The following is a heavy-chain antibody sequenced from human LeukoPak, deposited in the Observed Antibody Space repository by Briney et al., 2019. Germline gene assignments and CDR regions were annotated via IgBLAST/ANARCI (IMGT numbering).Heavy chain of an antibody. CDR2: ISSSSSYI. CDR1: GFTFSSYA. J-gene: IGHJ4*02. CDR3: ARDPQFDY. V-gene: IGHV3-21*01. Sequence: PGESLRLSCAASGFTFSSYAMSWVRQAPGKGLEWVSSISSSSSYIYYADSVKGRFTIPRDNAKNSLYLQMNSLRAEDTAVYYCARDPQFDYWGQGTLVTVSS.